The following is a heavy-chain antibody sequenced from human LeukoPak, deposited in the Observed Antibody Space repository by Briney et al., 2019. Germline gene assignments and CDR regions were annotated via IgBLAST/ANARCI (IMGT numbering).Heavy chain of an antibody. CDR1: GFTFTISA. Sequence: ASVKVSCKASGFTFTISAMQWVRQARGQRLEWIGWIVVGSGNTNYAQKFQERVTITRDMSTSTAYMELSSLRSEDTAVYYCAADRGKYYYDSSGYSPRYFDLWGRGTLVTVSS. V-gene: IGHV1-58*02. D-gene: IGHD3-22*01. CDR3: AADRGKYYYDSSGYSPRYFDL. J-gene: IGHJ2*01. CDR2: IVVGSGNT.